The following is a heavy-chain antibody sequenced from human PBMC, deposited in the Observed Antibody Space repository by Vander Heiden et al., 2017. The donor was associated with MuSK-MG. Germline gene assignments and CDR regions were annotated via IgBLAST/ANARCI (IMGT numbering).Heavy chain of an antibody. CDR2: MSGSGVIT. D-gene: IGHD2-15*01. V-gene: IGHV3-23*01. CDR1: GFTFRNYA. Sequence: EVQLLESGGGLVQPGGSLRLSCAASGFTFRNYAMHWVRPAPGKELEWVSTMSGSGVITYNTDSGKGRFTISRDNSKNTLYLQMNSLRAEDTAIYYCAKDTGGLYPINYMDVWGKGNTVTVSS. CDR3: AKDTGGLYPINYMDV. J-gene: IGHJ6*03.